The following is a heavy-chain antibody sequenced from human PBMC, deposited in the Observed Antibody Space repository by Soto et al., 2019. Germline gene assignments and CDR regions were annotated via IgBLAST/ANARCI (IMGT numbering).Heavy chain of an antibody. CDR2: ISSSSSYI. V-gene: IGHV3-21*01. Sequence: PGGSLRLSCAASGFTFSSYSMNWVLQAPGKGLEWVSSISSSSSYIYYADSVKGRFTISRDNAKNSLYLQMNSLRAEDTAVYYCARDYGSGTDFWSGTFDYWGQGTLVTVSS. CDR3: ARDYGSGTDFWSGTFDY. D-gene: IGHD3-3*01. J-gene: IGHJ4*02. CDR1: GFTFSSYS.